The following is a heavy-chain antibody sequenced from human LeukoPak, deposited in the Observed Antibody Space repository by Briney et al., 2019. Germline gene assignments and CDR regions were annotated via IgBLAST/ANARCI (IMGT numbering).Heavy chain of an antibody. Sequence: SETLSLTCTVSGGSVSSATYYWSWIRQPPGKGLEWIGYIYYSGSTNYNPSLKSRVTISVDTSKNQFSLKLSSVTAADTAVYYCARGDYGGNSGFDYWGQGTLVTVSS. V-gene: IGHV4-61*01. CDR3: ARGDYGGNSGFDY. CDR1: GGSVSSATYY. J-gene: IGHJ4*02. CDR2: IYYSGST. D-gene: IGHD4-23*01.